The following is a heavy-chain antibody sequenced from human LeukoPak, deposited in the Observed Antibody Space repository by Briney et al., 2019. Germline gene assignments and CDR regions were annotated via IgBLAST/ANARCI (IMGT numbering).Heavy chain of an antibody. Sequence: PSGTLSLTCAVSDASISISCWWTWVRQPPGKGLEWIGEIYHSGSTNYNPSLKSRVTISVDKSKNQFSLRLSSVTAADTAVYYCARSRYGDLDYWGQGTLVTVSS. CDR3: ARSRYGDLDY. CDR2: IYHSGST. CDR1: DASISISCW. J-gene: IGHJ4*02. D-gene: IGHD4-17*01. V-gene: IGHV4-4*02.